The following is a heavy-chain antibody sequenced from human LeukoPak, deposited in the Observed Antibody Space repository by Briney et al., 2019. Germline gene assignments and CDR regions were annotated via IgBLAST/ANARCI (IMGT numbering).Heavy chain of an antibody. Sequence: ASVKVSCKASGYSFTNFAIHWVRQAPGQRLEWMGWINAGNGKTKYSQKFQGRLTFTRDTSASTAYMYLSSLRSEDAAVYYYARDLGVVVVPTGEYFFDYWGQGTLVTVSS. J-gene: IGHJ4*02. CDR2: INAGNGKT. CDR3: ARDLGVVVVPTGEYFFDY. CDR1: GYSFTNFA. V-gene: IGHV1-3*01. D-gene: IGHD3-22*01.